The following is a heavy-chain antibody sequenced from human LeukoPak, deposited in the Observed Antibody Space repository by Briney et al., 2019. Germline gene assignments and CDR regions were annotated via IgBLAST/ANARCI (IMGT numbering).Heavy chain of an antibody. CDR2: MNPNSGST. Sequence: GASVKVSCKASGCTFTSYDINWVRQATGQGLEWMGWMNPNSGSTGYVQKFQGRVTMTRNTSISTAYMELSSLRSEDTAVYYCARANYYDRNGVNWFDPWGQGTLVTVSS. D-gene: IGHD3-22*01. V-gene: IGHV1-8*01. CDR3: ARANYYDRNGVNWFDP. J-gene: IGHJ5*02. CDR1: GCTFTSYD.